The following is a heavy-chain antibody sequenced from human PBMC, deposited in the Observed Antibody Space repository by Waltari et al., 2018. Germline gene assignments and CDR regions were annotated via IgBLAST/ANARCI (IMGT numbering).Heavy chain of an antibody. CDR3: VRGPLVGANNLFDY. CDR1: GFTFSSNW. CDR2: INSDGSST. V-gene: IGHV3-74*01. Sequence: EVQLVESGGGLVQPGGSLRLPCAASGFTFSSNWMHWVGKVPGKGLVWVSRINSDGSSTGYADSVKGRFTISRDNAKNTLYLQMNSLRDEDTAVYHCVRGPLVGANNLFDYWGQGILVTVSS. D-gene: IGHD1-26*01. J-gene: IGHJ4*02.